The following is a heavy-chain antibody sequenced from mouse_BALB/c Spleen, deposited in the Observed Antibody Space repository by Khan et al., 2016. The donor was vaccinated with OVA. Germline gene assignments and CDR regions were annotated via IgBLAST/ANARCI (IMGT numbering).Heavy chain of an antibody. V-gene: IGHV3-2*02. D-gene: IGHD3-3*01. CDR1: GYSITSDYA. Sequence: VQLQESGPGLVKPSLSLSLTCTVTGYSITSDYAWNWIRQFPGHKLEWMGYISYSGRPSYTPSLKSRISITRDTSKNQFFLQLNSVTTEDTATYFCVRGRAYWGQGTLVTVSA. CDR3: VRGRAY. J-gene: IGHJ3*01. CDR2: ISYSGRP.